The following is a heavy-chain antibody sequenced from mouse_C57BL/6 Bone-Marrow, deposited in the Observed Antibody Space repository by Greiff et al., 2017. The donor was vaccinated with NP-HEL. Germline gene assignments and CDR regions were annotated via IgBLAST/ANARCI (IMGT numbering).Heavy chain of an antibody. D-gene: IGHD2-2*01. Sequence: QVQLKESGPGLVAPSQSLSITCTVSGFSLTSYGVDWVRQSPGKGLEWLGVIWGVGSTNYNSALKSRLSISKDTSKSQVFLKMNSLQTDDTAMYYCASVSGYDGGAYYAMDYWGQGTSVTVSS. CDR3: ASVSGYDGGAYYAMDY. CDR2: IWGVGST. J-gene: IGHJ4*01. CDR1: GFSLTSYG. V-gene: IGHV2-6*01.